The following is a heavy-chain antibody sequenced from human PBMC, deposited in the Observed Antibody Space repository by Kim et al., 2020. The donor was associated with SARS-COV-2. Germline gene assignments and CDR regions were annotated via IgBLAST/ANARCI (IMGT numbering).Heavy chain of an antibody. CDR3: ARVPSSSWPRSFYGMDV. CDR2: INHSGST. CDR1: GGSFSGYY. J-gene: IGHJ6*02. Sequence: SETLSLTCAVYGGSFSGYYWSWIRQPPGKGLEWIGEINHSGSTNYNPSLKSRVTISVDTSKNQFSLKLSSVTAADTAVYYCARVPSSSWPRSFYGMDVWGQGTTVTVSS. V-gene: IGHV4-34*01. D-gene: IGHD6-13*01.